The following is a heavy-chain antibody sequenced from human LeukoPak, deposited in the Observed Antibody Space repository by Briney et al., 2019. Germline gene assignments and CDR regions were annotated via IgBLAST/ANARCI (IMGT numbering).Heavy chain of an antibody. CDR2: ISPSGGST. Sequence: GASVKVSCKAFGYTFTSNYMHWVRQAPGQGPEWMGVISPSGGSTSYAQKFQGRVTMTRDMSTSTVYMELSSLRSEDTAVYYCARVSTTVTHFDYWGQGTLVTVSS. CDR1: GYTFTSNY. J-gene: IGHJ4*02. CDR3: ARVSTTVTHFDY. D-gene: IGHD4-17*01. V-gene: IGHV1-46*01.